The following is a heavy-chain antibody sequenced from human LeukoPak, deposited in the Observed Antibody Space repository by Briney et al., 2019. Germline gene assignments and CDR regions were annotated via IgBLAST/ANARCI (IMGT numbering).Heavy chain of an antibody. V-gene: IGHV3-30*18. D-gene: IGHD6-19*01. J-gene: IGHJ4*02. CDR3: AKAPIAMTGSFFEY. CDR1: GFTFATYG. CDR2: ISYDGGKK. Sequence: PGGSLRLSCVASGFTFATYGMHWVRQAPGKGPEWVAFISYDGGKKYYPDSVKGRFTISRDNSRNTLYLQINSLRPEDTAVFYCAKAPIAMTGSFFEYWGLGTLVTVSS.